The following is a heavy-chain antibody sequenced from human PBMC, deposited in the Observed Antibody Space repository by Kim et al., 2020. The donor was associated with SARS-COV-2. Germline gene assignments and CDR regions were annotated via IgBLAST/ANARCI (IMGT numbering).Heavy chain of an antibody. V-gene: IGHV4-61*01. CDR1: GGSVSCGRYY. Sequence: SETLSLTCAVSGGSVSCGRYYWNWIRQPPGMGLEWIGYISTGGSTNYNPSLKSRVTISLDRSKNQFSLKLTSVTAADTAVYFCARDGADCRSTNCYFDPWGQGTLVSVSS. J-gene: IGHJ5*02. CDR2: ISTGGST. D-gene: IGHD2-2*01. CDR3: ARDGADCRSTNCYFDP.